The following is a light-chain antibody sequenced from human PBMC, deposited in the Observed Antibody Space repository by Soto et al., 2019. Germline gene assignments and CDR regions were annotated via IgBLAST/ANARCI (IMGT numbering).Light chain of an antibody. CDR3: QQFQT. CDR1: QSISSW. J-gene: IGKJ1*01. CDR2: DVS. V-gene: IGKV1-5*01. Sequence: DIEMTQSASTLSASVGDRVTITCRASQSISSWLAWYQQKPGKAPKLLIYDVSSLQSGVPSRFSGSGSGTEFTLTISRLQPDDFATYYCQQFQTFGQGTKVDIK.